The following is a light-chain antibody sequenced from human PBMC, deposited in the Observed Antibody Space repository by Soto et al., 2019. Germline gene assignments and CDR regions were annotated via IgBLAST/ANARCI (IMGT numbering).Light chain of an antibody. Sequence: DIQMTQSPSTLSASVGDKVTITCRASQSMSSWLAWYQQKPGKAPKLLIYKASILESGVPSRFSGSGSGTDFTLTISSLQPDDFATYYCQQYNYYPYTFGQGTTLEIK. V-gene: IGKV1-5*03. CDR1: QSMSSW. J-gene: IGKJ2*01. CDR2: KAS. CDR3: QQYNYYPYT.